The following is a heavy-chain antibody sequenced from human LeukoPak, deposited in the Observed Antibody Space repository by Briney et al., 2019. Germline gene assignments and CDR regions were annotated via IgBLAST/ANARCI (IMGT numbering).Heavy chain of an antibody. Sequence: GGSLRLSCAASGFTFSSYAMSWVRQAPGKGLEWVSAISGSGGSTYYADSVKGRFTISRDNSKNSLYLQMNSLRAEDTAVYYCAREVVVRGVIINWGQGTLVTVSS. CDR2: ISGSGGST. CDR1: GFTFSSYA. D-gene: IGHD3-10*01. J-gene: IGHJ4*02. V-gene: IGHV3-23*01. CDR3: AREVVVRGVIIN.